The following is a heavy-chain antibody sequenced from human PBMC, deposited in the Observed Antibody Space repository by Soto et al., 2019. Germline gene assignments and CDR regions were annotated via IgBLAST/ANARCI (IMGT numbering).Heavy chain of an antibody. D-gene: IGHD6-19*01. CDR1: GCTFVNHG. V-gene: IGHV1-18*01. Sequence: QVQLMQSGAEVKEPGASVKVSCKASGCTFVNHGVSWVRQAPGQGLEWMGWIKVSTGITNYAGNFQGRVTMTTDTSTSTVYMELRSLRSADTAVYFCARHYSSDWHFVFDSWGQGTRVTVSS. CDR2: IKVSTGIT. J-gene: IGHJ4*02. CDR3: ARHYSSDWHFVFDS.